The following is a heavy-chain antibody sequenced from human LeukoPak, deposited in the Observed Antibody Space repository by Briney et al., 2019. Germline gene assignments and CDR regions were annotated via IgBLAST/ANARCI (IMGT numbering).Heavy chain of an antibody. J-gene: IGHJ4*02. Sequence: GGSPRLSCAASGSTFSTYVMSWVRQAPGKGLEWVSTISASGIGTYYADSVRGRFTVSRDNSKNTLYLQMNSLRAEDTAVYFCANLRGSGSSYFDSWGQGTLVTVSS. D-gene: IGHD3-10*01. V-gene: IGHV3-23*01. CDR2: ISASGIGT. CDR1: GSTFSTYV. CDR3: ANLRGSGSSYFDS.